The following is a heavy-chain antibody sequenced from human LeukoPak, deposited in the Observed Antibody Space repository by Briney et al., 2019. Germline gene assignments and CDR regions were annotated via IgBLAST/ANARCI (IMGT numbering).Heavy chain of an antibody. CDR2: IYYSGST. D-gene: IGHD6-6*01. Sequence: SETLSLTCTVSGGSISSYYWSWIRQPPGKGLEWIGYIYYSGSTNYNPSLKSRVTISVDTSKNQFSLKLSSVTAAYTAVYYCARVPPRQLKNGAYYYYYMDVWGKGATVTVSS. J-gene: IGHJ6*03. CDR3: ARVPPRQLKNGAYYYYYMDV. V-gene: IGHV4-59*01. CDR1: GGSISSYY.